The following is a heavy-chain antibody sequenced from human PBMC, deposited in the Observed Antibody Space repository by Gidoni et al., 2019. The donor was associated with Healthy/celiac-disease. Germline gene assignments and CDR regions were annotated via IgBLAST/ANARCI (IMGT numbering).Heavy chain of an antibody. D-gene: IGHD2-15*01. CDR1: GFTFSSYW. Sequence: EVQLVESGGGLVQPGGSLRLSCAAPGFTFSSYWMHWVRQAPGKGLVWVSRINSDGSSTSYADSVKGRFTISRDNAKNTLYLQMNSLRAEDTAVYYCARSLETRAATPGGIGYWGQGTLVTVSS. V-gene: IGHV3-74*01. CDR3: ARSLETRAATPGGIGY. CDR2: INSDGSST. J-gene: IGHJ4*02.